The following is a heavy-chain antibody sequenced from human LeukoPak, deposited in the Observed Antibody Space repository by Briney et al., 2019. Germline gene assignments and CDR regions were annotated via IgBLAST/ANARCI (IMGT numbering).Heavy chain of an antibody. J-gene: IGHJ6*03. CDR2: ISAYNGKT. D-gene: IGHD6-19*01. V-gene: IGHV1-18*01. CDR1: GYTFTSYG. CDR3: ARDRGSGWSRYYYYMDV. Sequence: ASVKVSFKASGYTFTSYGISWVRQAPGQGLEWMGWISAYNGKTNYAQKLQGRVTMTTDTSTSTAYMELRSLRSDDTAVYYCARDRGSGWSRYYYYMDVWGKGTTVTVSS.